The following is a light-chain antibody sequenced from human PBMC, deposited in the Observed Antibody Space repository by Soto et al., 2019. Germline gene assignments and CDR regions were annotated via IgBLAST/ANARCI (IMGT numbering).Light chain of an antibody. V-gene: IGKV1-5*03. CDR1: QSVRSW. CDR2: KAS. Sequence: DIQMTQSPSTLSASVGDRVTITCRASQSVRSWLAWYQQKPGKDPNLLIYKASSLESGVPSRFIGIGSGTEFTLTISSLQPDDFATYYCQQYDRYPLTFGGGTKVEIK. CDR3: QQYDRYPLT. J-gene: IGKJ4*01.